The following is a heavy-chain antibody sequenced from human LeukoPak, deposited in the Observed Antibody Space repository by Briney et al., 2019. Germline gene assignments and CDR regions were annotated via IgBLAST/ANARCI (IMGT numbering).Heavy chain of an antibody. Sequence: GGSLRLSCAASGFTFSSYAMHWVRQAPGKGLEWVAVISYDGSNKYYADSVKGRFTISRDNSKNTLYLQMNSLRAEDTAVYYCAKDRDSSGWYVAYWGQGTLATVSS. CDR3: AKDRDSSGWYVAY. J-gene: IGHJ4*02. CDR2: ISYDGSNK. V-gene: IGHV3-30*04. CDR1: GFTFSSYA. D-gene: IGHD6-19*01.